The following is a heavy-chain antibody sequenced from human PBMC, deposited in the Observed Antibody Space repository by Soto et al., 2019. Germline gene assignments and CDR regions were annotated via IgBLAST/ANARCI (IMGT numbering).Heavy chain of an antibody. CDR2: ISGSGGRT. V-gene: IGHV3-23*01. D-gene: IGHD3-22*01. CDR1: GFTFSSYA. Sequence: EVQLLESGGGLVQPGGSLRLSCAASGFTFSSYAMSWVRQAPGKGLEWVSAISGSGGRTYYADSVKGRFTISRDNSKNTLYLQMNSLRAEDTAVYYCAALIVVVMYRAYWGQGTLVTVSS. CDR3: AALIVVVMYRAY. J-gene: IGHJ4*02.